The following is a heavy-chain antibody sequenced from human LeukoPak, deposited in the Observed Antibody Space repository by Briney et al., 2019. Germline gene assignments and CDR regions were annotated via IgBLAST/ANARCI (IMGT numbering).Heavy chain of an antibody. D-gene: IGHD1-26*01. Sequence: SETLSLTCAVSGGSISSSNWWSWVRQPPGKGLEWIGEIYHSGSTNYNPSLKSRVTISVDKSKNQFSLKLSSVTAADTAVYYCARAGRWELLHFDYWGQGTLVTVSS. J-gene: IGHJ4*02. CDR1: GGSISSSNW. V-gene: IGHV4-4*02. CDR3: ARAGRWELLHFDY. CDR2: IYHSGST.